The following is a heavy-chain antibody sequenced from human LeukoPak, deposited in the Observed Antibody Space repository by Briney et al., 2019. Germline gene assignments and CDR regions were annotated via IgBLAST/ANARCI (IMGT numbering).Heavy chain of an antibody. CDR2: INPNSGGT. V-gene: IGHV1-2*02. CDR3: AREVNTMVRGVIGGYFDY. J-gene: IGHJ4*02. CDR1: GYTFTGYY. Sequence: GASVKVSCKASGYTFTGYYMHSVRQAPGQGLEWMGWINPNSGGTNYAQKFQGRVTMTRDTSISTAYMELSRLRSDDTAVYYCAREVNTMVRGVIGGYFDYWGQGTLVTVSS. D-gene: IGHD3-10*01.